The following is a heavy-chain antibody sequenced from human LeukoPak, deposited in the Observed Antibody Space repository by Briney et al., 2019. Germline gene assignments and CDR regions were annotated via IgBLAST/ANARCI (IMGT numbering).Heavy chain of an antibody. J-gene: IGHJ4*02. Sequence: PGGSLRLSCAASGFTFTSYAMSWVRQAPGKGLEWVSVISGTGGSTYYADSVKGRFIISRDNSKNTVYLQMHRLTAEDTAVYYCAKELALCSSSWYRGAVYWGEGTLVTVSS. D-gene: IGHD6-13*01. CDR1: GFTFTSYA. CDR3: AKELALCSSSWYRGAVY. V-gene: IGHV3-23*01. CDR2: ISGTGGST.